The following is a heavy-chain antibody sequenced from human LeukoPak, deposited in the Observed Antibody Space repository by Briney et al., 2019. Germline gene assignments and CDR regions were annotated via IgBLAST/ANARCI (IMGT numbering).Heavy chain of an antibody. J-gene: IGHJ4*02. CDR3: RKGSGVVVAAHDY. Sequence: GGSLRLSCAASGFTFSGYCMHWVRQAPGKGLEWVAFIRYDGSNKYYADSVEGRFTISRDNSKNTLYLQMNSQSAEDPAVLFCRKGSGVVVAAHDYWGQGTLVTVSS. D-gene: IGHD2-15*01. CDR2: IRYDGSNK. V-gene: IGHV3-30*02. CDR1: GFTFSGYC.